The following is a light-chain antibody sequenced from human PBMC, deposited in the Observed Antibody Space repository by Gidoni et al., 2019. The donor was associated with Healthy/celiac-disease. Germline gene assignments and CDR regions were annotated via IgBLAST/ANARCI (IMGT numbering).Light chain of an antibody. J-gene: IGLJ2*01. Sequence: NFMLTQPYSVSESPGKTVTISCTRSSGSIASNYVQWYQQLPDSAPTTVIYEDNQRPSGVPDRFSGSIDSSSNAASLTISGLKTEDEADYYCQSYDSSNPYVVFGGGTKLTVL. CDR1: SGSIASNY. CDR3: QSYDSSNPYVV. CDR2: EDN. V-gene: IGLV6-57*04.